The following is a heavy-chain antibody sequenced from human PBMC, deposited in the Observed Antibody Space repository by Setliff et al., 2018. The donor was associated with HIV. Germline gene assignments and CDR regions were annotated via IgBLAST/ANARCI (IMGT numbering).Heavy chain of an antibody. CDR3: ARTRRLVVPAAPSGLYYYYMDV. J-gene: IGHJ6*03. V-gene: IGHV4-34*01. CDR2: INHSGST. Sequence: KPSETLSLTCAVYGGSFSDYYWSWIRQPPGKGLEWIGEINHSGSTNYNPSLKSRVTISVDTSKNQFSLRLRSVTAADTAVYYCARTRRLVVPAAPSGLYYYYMDVWGKGTTVTVSS. D-gene: IGHD2-2*01. CDR1: GGSFSDYY.